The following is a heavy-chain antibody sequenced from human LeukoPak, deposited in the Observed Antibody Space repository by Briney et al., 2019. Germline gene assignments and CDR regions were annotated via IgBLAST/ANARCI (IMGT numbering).Heavy chain of an antibody. CDR2: IKNDGSSA. Sequence: SGGSLRLSCATSGFTFSNYWMSWLRQAPGKGLVWVSRIKNDGSSATYAKSVKGRFTISRDNARNTLYLQMNSLRVDDTAVYYCAKSDWFDPWGRGILVTVSS. V-gene: IGHV3-74*01. CDR1: GFTFSNYW. CDR3: AKSDWFDP. J-gene: IGHJ5*02.